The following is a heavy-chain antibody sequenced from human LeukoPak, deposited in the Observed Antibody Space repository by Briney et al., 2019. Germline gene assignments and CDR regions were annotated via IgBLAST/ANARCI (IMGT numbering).Heavy chain of an antibody. V-gene: IGHV3-23*01. Sequence: GGSLRLSCAASGFTFSSLTMTWVRQAPGKGLEWVSAMSAGGAVYYADSVKGRFTVSRDNSRNTLYPQMNSLRAEDTALYYCAKESPYCGGDCYYLLDYWGQGTLVTVSS. J-gene: IGHJ4*02. CDR2: MSAGGAV. D-gene: IGHD2-21*02. CDR1: GFTFSSLT. CDR3: AKESPYCGGDCYYLLDY.